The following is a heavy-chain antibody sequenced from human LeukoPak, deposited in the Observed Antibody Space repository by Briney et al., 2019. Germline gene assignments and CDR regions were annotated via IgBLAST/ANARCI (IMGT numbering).Heavy chain of an antibody. Sequence: PSETLSLTSGVPVDSISSDGPSGSWIRQPPGKGLDWVGYIYHSGAAYHNPSLKSRLALSVDTSNNQFSLRLRSVTAADTAVYYCVRGVGGEYFYFDRWGQGALVTVSA. CDR2: IYHSGAA. D-gene: IGHD1-26*01. V-gene: IGHV4-30-4*07. CDR3: VRGVGGEYFYFDR. J-gene: IGHJ4*02. CDR1: VDSISSDGPS.